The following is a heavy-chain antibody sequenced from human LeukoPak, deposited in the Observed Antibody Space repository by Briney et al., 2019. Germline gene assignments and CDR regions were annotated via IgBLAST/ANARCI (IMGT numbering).Heavy chain of an antibody. V-gene: IGHV1-2*02. Sequence: ASVKVSCKASGYTFTGYYMHWVRQAPGQGLEWMGWINPNSGGTNYAQKFQGRVTMTRDTSISTAYMELSRLRSDDTAVYYCARDGEVTIFGVVITYYMDVWGKGTTVTLS. D-gene: IGHD3-3*01. CDR2: INPNSGGT. CDR1: GYTFTGYY. CDR3: ARDGEVTIFGVVITYYMDV. J-gene: IGHJ6*03.